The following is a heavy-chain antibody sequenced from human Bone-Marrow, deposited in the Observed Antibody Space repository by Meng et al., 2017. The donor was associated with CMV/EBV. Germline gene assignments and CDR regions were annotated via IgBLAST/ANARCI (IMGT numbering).Heavy chain of an antibody. V-gene: IGHV3-21*01. CDR3: ARAYDFWSGYTSPNWFGP. Sequence: TFRSFSANWVRQAPGKGLEWVSSIGSFSAYKSYADSVKGRFVISRDNSRNSLYLQLNSLTVEDTGVYFCARAYDFWSGYTSPNWFGPWGQGTLVTVSS. CDR2: IGSFSAYK. D-gene: IGHD3-3*01. CDR1: TFRSFS. J-gene: IGHJ5*02.